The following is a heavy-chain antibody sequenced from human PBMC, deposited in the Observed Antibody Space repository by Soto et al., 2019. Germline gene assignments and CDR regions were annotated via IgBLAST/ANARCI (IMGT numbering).Heavy chain of an antibody. CDR2: IYHSGST. J-gene: IGHJ6*02. Sequence: PSETLSLTCAVSGGSISSSNWWSWVRQPPGKGLEWIGEIYHSGSTNYNPSLKSRVTISVDKSKNQFSLKLSSVTAADTAVYYCARDQLGYCSSTSCLRVSGYYGMDVWGQGTTVTVSS. CDR1: GGSISSSNW. CDR3: ARDQLGYCSSTSCLRVSGYYGMDV. D-gene: IGHD2-2*01. V-gene: IGHV4-4*02.